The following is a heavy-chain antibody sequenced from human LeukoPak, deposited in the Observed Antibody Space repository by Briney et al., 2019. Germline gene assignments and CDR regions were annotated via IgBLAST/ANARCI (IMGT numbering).Heavy chain of an antibody. J-gene: IGHJ4*02. D-gene: IGHD1-26*01. Sequence: ASVKVSCKASGGTFSSYAISWVRQAPGQGLEWMGRIIPILGIANYAQKFQGRATITADKSTSTAYMELSSLRSEDTAVYYCARSSGGSYYGYFDYWGQGTLVTVSS. CDR2: IIPILGIA. V-gene: IGHV1-69*04. CDR1: GGTFSSYA. CDR3: ARSSGGSYYGYFDY.